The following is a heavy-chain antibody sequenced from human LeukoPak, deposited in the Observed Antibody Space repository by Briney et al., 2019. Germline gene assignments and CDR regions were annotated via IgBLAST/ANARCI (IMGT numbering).Heavy chain of an antibody. CDR1: GGSISSYY. CDR3: ARARGSYYDYVWGSYRSQPSHTYFDY. J-gene: IGHJ4*02. CDR2: IYYSGST. Sequence: PSETLSLTCTVSGGSISSYYWSWIRQPPGKGLEWIGYIYYSGSTNYKPSLKSRVTISVDTSKNQFSLKLSSVTAADTAVYYCARARGSYYDYVWGSYRSQPSHTYFDYWGQGTLVTVSS. V-gene: IGHV4-59*01. D-gene: IGHD3-16*02.